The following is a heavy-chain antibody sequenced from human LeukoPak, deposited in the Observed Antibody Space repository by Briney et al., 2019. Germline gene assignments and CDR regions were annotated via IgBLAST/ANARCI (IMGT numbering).Heavy chain of an antibody. CDR1: GDSISTYH. J-gene: IGHJ4*02. D-gene: IGHD3-22*01. V-gene: IGHV4-59*01. CDR3: ARDALHYYDSSGYYLDY. CDR2: MQSTGNS. Sequence: PSETVSLTCSVSGDSISTYHWNWIRKPPGRGLEWIGYMQSTGNSNYNPSLRSRVTMFVDTSKNQVALILRSVTAADTAVYFCARDALHYYDSSGYYLDYWGQGTLVTVSS.